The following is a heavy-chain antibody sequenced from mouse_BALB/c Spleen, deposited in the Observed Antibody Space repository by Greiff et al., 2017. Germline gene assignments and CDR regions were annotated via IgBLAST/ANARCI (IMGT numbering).Heavy chain of an antibody. CDR1: GFTFSSYG. V-gene: IGHV5-6-3*01. CDR2: INSNGGST. D-gene: IGHD4-1*01. CDR3: ARGDWDYFDY. Sequence: EVKLVESGGGLVQPGGSLKLSCAASGFTFSSYGMSWVRQTPDKRLELVATINSNGGSTYYPDSVKGRFTISRDNAKNTLYLQMSSLKSEDTAMYYCARGDWDYFDYWGQGTTRTVSS. J-gene: IGHJ2*01.